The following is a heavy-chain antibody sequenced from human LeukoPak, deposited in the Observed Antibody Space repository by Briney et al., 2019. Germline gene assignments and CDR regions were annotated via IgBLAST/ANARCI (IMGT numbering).Heavy chain of an antibody. Sequence: SETLSLTCAVSGGSISSGGYSWSWIRQPPGKGLEWIGYIYHSGSTYYNPSLKSRVTISVDRSKNQFSLKLSSVTAADTAVYYCARAPVEPWRGDPYYFDYWGQGTLVTVSS. V-gene: IGHV4-30-2*01. CDR2: IYHSGST. D-gene: IGHD3-16*01. CDR3: ARAPVEPWRGDPYYFDY. J-gene: IGHJ4*02. CDR1: GGSISSGGYS.